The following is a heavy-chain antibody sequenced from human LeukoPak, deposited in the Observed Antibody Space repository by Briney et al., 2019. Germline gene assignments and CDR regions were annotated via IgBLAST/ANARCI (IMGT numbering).Heavy chain of an antibody. CDR3: ARDRPHQLVRPVDY. CDR1: GYTFTSYY. J-gene: IGHJ4*02. V-gene: IGHV1-2*07. CDR2: INPNSCGT. D-gene: IGHD6-13*01. Sequence: ASVKVSCKSSGYTFTSYYMHWVRQAPGQGLEGMGWINPNSCGTNYAHKFQGRVTMTRDTYISTAYMELCRLRSDDTAVYYCARDRPHQLVRPVDYWCQGTLLTVSS.